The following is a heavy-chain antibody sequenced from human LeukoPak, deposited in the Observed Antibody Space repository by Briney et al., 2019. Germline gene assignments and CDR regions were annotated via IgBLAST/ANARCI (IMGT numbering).Heavy chain of an antibody. J-gene: IGHJ5*02. CDR1: GFTFSSYW. CDR3: AKGDYYYNWFDP. CDR2: IASDGSST. D-gene: IGHD3-22*01. V-gene: IGHV3-74*01. Sequence: GGSLRLSCAASGFTFSSYWMNWVRQAPGKGLVWVSRIASDGSSTTYADSVKGRFSISRDNAKNTLYLQMNSLRVEDTAVYYCAKGDYYYNWFDPWGQGTLVTVSS.